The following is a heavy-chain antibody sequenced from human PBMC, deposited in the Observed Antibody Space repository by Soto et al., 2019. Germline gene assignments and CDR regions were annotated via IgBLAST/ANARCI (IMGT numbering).Heavy chain of an antibody. Sequence: GSLRLSCAASGFTFSSYAMSWVRQAPGKGLEWVSAISGSGGYTYYADSVKGRFTISRDNSKNTLYLQMNSLRAEDTAVYHCAKDRRYRGSNRGFDYYFEYWGQGALVTVPS. J-gene: IGHJ4*02. CDR2: ISGSGGYT. V-gene: IGHV3-23*01. CDR3: AKDRRYRGSNRGFDYYFEY. CDR1: GFTFSSYA. D-gene: IGHD1-26*01.